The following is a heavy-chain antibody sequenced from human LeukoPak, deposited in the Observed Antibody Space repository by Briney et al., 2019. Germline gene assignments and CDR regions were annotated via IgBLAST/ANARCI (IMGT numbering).Heavy chain of an antibody. V-gene: IGHV3-21*01. Sequence: GGSLRLSCAASGFTFSSYEMNWVRRAPGKGLEWVSSISSSSNYIYDADSVKGRFTISRDNAKNSLYLQMNSLRAEDTAVYYCARIYSYGYDYWGQGTLVTVSS. CDR1: GFTFSSYE. J-gene: IGHJ4*02. D-gene: IGHD5-18*01. CDR2: ISSSSNYI. CDR3: ARIYSYGYDY.